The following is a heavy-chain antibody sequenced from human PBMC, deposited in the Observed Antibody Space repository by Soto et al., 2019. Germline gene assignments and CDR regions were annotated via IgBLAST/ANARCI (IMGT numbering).Heavy chain of an antibody. CDR3: ALQGYCSGGSCYEPYYYYYGMDV. J-gene: IGHJ6*02. CDR2: ISGSGGST. CDR1: GFTFSSYA. Sequence: PGGFLRLSCAASGFTFSSYAMSWVRQAPGKGLEWVSAISGSGGSTYYADSVKGRFTISRDNSKNTLYLQMNSLRAEDTAVYYCALQGYCSGGSCYEPYYYYYGMDVWGQGTTVTVSS. V-gene: IGHV3-23*01. D-gene: IGHD2-15*01.